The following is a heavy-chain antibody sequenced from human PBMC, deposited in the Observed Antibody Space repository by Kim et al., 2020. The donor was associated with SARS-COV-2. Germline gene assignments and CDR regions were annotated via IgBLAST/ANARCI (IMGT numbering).Heavy chain of an antibody. CDR3: SRARNQGTSLVSYYVD. CDR1: GFTFSTYA. CDR2: ISGSGTRK. D-gene: IGHD1-1*01. Sequence: GGSLRLSCAASGFTFSTYAMHWVRQAPGKGLEWVSSISGSGTRKSYADSVKGRFTISSDNAKNTMSLQMHSLSAENTALSYCSRARNQGTSLVSYYVD. J-gene: IGHJ4*01. V-gene: IGHV3-23*01.